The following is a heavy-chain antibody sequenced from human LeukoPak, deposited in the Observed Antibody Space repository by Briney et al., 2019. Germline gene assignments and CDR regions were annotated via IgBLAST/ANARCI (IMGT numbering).Heavy chain of an antibody. D-gene: IGHD2-15*01. V-gene: IGHV3-30*02. CDR3: ATLDIVVVVAATGAFDY. Sequence: GGSLRLSCAASGFTFSSYGMHWVRQAPGKGLEWVAFIRYDGSNKYYADSVKGRFTISRDNSKNTLYLQMNSLRAEDTAVYYCATLDIVVVVAATGAFDYWGQGTLVTVSS. CDR2: IRYDGSNK. J-gene: IGHJ4*02. CDR1: GFTFSSYG.